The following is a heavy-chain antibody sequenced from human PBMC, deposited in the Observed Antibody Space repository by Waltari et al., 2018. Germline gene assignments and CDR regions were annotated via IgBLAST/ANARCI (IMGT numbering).Heavy chain of an antibody. Sequence: QVQLQQWGAGLLKPSETLSLTCAVYGGSFSGYYWSWIRQPPGKGLEWIGEINHSGSTTYNPSLKSRVTISVDTSKNQFSLKLSSVTAADTAVYYCARGVGPRYYYYMDVWGKGTTVTVSS. CDR2: INHSGST. V-gene: IGHV4-34*01. D-gene: IGHD1-26*01. CDR1: GGSFSGYY. CDR3: ARGVGPRYYYYMDV. J-gene: IGHJ6*03.